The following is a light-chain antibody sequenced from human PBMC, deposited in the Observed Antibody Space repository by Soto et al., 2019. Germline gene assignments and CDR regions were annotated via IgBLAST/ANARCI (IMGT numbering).Light chain of an antibody. J-gene: IGKJ1*01. CDR2: ATS. CDR1: QDIRNY. Sequence: DIQMTQSPSSLSASVGDRVTITCRASQDIRNYFNWYQQKPGKAPKLLIYATSTLQSGVPSRFSGSGSGTDFTLTITDLQPENFASYFCQHTYDLPRTFGQGTKVDIK. V-gene: IGKV1-39*01. CDR3: QHTYDLPRT.